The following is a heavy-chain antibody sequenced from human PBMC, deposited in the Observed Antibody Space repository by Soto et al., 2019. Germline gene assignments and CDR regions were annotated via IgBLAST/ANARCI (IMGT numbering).Heavy chain of an antibody. D-gene: IGHD3-10*01. V-gene: IGHV3-23*01. CDR3: AKTVRMVRGVINSGWFDP. Sequence: GGSLRLSCAASGFTFSSYAMSWVRQAPGKGLEWVSAISGSGGSTYYADSVKGRFTISRDNSKNTLYLQMNSLRAEDTAVYYCAKTVRMVRGVINSGWFDPWGQGTLVTVSS. CDR2: ISGSGGST. CDR1: GFTFSSYA. J-gene: IGHJ5*02.